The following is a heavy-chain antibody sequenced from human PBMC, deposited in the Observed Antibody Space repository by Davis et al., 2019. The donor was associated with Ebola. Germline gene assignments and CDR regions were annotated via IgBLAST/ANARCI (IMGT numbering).Heavy chain of an antibody. CDR1: GFTFSSYW. CDR3: ANLDYGDNSGFDY. V-gene: IGHV3-30-3*01. Sequence: GGSLRLSCAASGFTFSSYWMSWVRQAPGKGLEWVALISYDGSSKYYADSVKGRFTISRDNSKNTLYLQMNSLRAEDTAVYYCANLDYGDNSGFDYWGQGTLVTVSS. CDR2: ISYDGSSK. D-gene: IGHD4-23*01. J-gene: IGHJ4*02.